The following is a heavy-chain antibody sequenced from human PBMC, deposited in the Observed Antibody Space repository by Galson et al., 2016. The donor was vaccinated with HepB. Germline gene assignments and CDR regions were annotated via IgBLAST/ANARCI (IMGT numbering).Heavy chain of an antibody. CDR3: ARDSKAAPGSVDCMDV. D-gene: IGHD6-13*01. Sequence: SVKVSCKASGYTFTSYYIHWVRQAPGQGLEWMGIINPSDGDTSFAQKFQGRVTMIRDTSTSTVYMDLSSLRFEDTAVYYCARDSKAAPGSVDCMDVWGQGTTVTVSS. CDR1: GYTFTSYY. J-gene: IGHJ6*02. CDR2: INPSDGDT. V-gene: IGHV1-46*01.